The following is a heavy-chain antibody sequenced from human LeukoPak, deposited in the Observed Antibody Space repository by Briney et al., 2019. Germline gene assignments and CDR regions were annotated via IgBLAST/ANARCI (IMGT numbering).Heavy chain of an antibody. CDR1: GYTFTSYG. J-gene: IGHJ3*02. V-gene: IGHV1-18*01. D-gene: IGHD6-19*01. CDR2: ISGYNGKT. CDR3: ARDFGPGIAVAGYDAFDI. Sequence: GASVKVSCKTSGYTFTSYGISWVRQAPGQGLEWMGSISGYNGKTNYAQKLQGRVTMTTDTSTSTAYMELRSLRSDDTAVYYCARDFGPGIAVAGYDAFDIWGQGTMVTVSS.